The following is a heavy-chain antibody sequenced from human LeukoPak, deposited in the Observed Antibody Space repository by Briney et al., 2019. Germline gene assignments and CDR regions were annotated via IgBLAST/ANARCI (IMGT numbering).Heavy chain of an antibody. CDR1: GFTFSSYG. Sequence: GGSLRLSSAASGFTFSSYGMHWVRQAPGKGLEWVAFVRHDGSNKYYAASVKGRCTISRDNSKNTLYLQMNSLRVEDTAVYYCAKPEGIAVAGSLDYWGQGTLVTVSS. CDR2: VRHDGSNK. V-gene: IGHV3-30*02. D-gene: IGHD6-19*01. CDR3: AKPEGIAVAGSLDY. J-gene: IGHJ4*02.